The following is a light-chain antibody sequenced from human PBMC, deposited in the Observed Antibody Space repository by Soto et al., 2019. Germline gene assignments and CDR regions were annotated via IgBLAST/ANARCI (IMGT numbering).Light chain of an antibody. J-gene: IGKJ4*01. CDR3: QQYHNYPVT. CDR1: QEISNH. V-gene: IGKV1-16*02. Sequence: DIQMTQSPSSLSASVGDRVTITCRASQEISNHLAWFQQKPGKPPKSLISDASNLQSGVPSKFSGSGSGTDFTLTISSLQPEDFVTYYCQQYHNYPVTFGGGTKVEIK. CDR2: DAS.